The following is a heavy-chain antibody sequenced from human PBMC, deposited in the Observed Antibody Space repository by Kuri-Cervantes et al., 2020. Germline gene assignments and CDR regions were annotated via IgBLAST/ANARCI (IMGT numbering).Heavy chain of an antibody. J-gene: IGHJ4*02. CDR2: IYYSGST. CDR1: GGSISSSSYY. Sequence: SETLSLTCTVSGGSISSSSYYWGWIRQPPGKGLEWIGSIYYSGSTYYNPSLKSRVTISVDTSKNQFSLKLGSVTAADTAVYYCARGGDGYRRYFDYWGQGTLVTVSS. V-gene: IGHV4-39*01. CDR3: ARGGDGYRRYFDY. D-gene: IGHD5-24*01.